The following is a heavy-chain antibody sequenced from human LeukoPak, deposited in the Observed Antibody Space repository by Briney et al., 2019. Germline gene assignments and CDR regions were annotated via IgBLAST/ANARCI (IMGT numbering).Heavy chain of an antibody. D-gene: IGHD6-13*01. Sequence: ASVKVSCKVSGYTLTELSMHWVRQAPGKGLEWMGGFDPEDGETIYAQKFQGRVTMTEDTSTDTAYMELSSLRSEDTAVYYCATAFDKQQLVDYWGQGTLVTVSS. CDR1: GYTLTELS. CDR3: ATAFDKQQLVDY. CDR2: FDPEDGET. V-gene: IGHV1-24*01. J-gene: IGHJ4*02.